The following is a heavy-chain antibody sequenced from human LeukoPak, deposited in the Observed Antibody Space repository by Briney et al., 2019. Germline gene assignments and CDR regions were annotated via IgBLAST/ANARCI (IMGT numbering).Heavy chain of an antibody. CDR1: GFSCCSIW. CDR3: ARKGRILPAYYIQTFLDY. CDR2: IKLDGSET. D-gene: IGHD3-9*01. Sequence: GGSLRFSCAASGFSCCSIWMSWVRQGPGKGLEWGANIKLDGSETYYVDSVKGRFTVSRDNAKNLLHLQMNSRRAEDTAVYYCARKGRILPAYYIQTFLDYWGQGTLVTVSS. J-gene: IGHJ4*02. V-gene: IGHV3-7*04.